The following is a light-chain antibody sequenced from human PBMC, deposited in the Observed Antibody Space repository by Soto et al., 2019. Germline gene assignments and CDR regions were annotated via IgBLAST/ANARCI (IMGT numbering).Light chain of an antibody. Sequence: QSVLTQPPSVSASPGQKVTISCSGSSSNIGGNSVSWYQQLPGTAPKLLIYDDNKRPSGIPDRFSGSKSGTSATLGINGFQTGEEADYYCGSWDSSLSAYVFANGTKVTVL. CDR2: DDN. CDR1: SSNIGGNS. V-gene: IGLV1-51*01. CDR3: GSWDSSLSAYV. J-gene: IGLJ1*01.